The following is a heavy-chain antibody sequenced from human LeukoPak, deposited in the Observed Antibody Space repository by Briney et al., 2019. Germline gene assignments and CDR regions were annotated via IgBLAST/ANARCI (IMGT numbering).Heavy chain of an antibody. V-gene: IGHV3-48*01. CDR2: ISSSSSTI. CDR1: GFTFSSYS. D-gene: IGHD6-13*01. J-gene: IGHJ3*02. CDR3: ASLSGIAAAGTLFDI. Sequence: GGSLRLSCAASGFTFSSYSMNWVRQAPGKGLEWVSYISSSSSTIYYADSVKGRFTISRDNSKNTLYLQMNSLRAEDTAVYYCASLSGIAAAGTLFDIWGQGTMVTVSS.